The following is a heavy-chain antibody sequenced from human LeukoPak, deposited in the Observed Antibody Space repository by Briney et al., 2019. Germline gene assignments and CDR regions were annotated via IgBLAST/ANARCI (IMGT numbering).Heavy chain of an antibody. J-gene: IGHJ4*02. V-gene: IGHV3-15*01. Sequence: KPGGSLRLSCAASGFTFSNAWMSWVRQAPGKGLEWVGRIKSQTDGGTTEYAAPVKGRFTISRDDSKNTLYLQMNSLKTEDTAVYYCTTPASYWGQGTLVTVSS. CDR2: IKSQTDGGTT. CDR3: TTPASY. CDR1: GFTFSNAW.